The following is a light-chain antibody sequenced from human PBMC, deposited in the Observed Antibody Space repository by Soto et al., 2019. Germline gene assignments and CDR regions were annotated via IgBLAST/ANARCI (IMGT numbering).Light chain of an antibody. J-gene: IGKJ2*01. CDR3: QQSFDTPFT. CDR2: ATS. V-gene: IGKV1-39*01. CDR1: QSISSF. Sequence: DIQMTQSPASLSASVGDRVTITCRASQSISSFLNWYQQKPGKAPKFLIYATSSVQSDVPSRFSGSGSGTDVTLTINSLQPEDFATYFCQQSFDTPFTFGQGTKLEIK.